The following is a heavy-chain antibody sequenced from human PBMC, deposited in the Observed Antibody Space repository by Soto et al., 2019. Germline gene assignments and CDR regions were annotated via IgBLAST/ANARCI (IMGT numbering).Heavy chain of an antibody. CDR3: ARTYGGSNWFDP. Sequence: GASVKVSCKASGGTFSSYAISWVRQAPGQGLEWMGGIIPIFGTANYAQKFQGRVTITADESTSTAYMELSSLRSEDTAVYYCARTYGGSNWFDPWGQATLVTVSS. J-gene: IGHJ5*02. CDR1: GGTFSSYA. CDR2: IIPIFGTA. D-gene: IGHD4-17*01. V-gene: IGHV1-69*13.